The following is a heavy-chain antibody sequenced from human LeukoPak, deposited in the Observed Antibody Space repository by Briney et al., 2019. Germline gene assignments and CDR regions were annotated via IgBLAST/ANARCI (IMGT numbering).Heavy chain of an antibody. Sequence: QPGRSLRLSCTASGFTFDDYAMHWVRHVPGKGLEWVSGISWNSGRTDYADSVKGRFTISRDNAKNSLYLQMNSVRAEDMALYYCAKDMGYSSTGAFDIWGRGTMVSVSS. D-gene: IGHD6-19*01. J-gene: IGHJ3*02. CDR1: GFTFDDYA. CDR2: ISWNSGRT. CDR3: AKDMGYSSTGAFDI. V-gene: IGHV3-9*03.